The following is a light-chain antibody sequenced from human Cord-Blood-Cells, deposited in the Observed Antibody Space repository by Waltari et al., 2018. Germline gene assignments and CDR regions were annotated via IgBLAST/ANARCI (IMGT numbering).Light chain of an antibody. J-gene: IGKJ1*01. V-gene: IGKV3-20*01. Sequence: EIVLTQSPGTLSLSPGERATLSCSSCQSVSSSYLDWYQQKPGLAPRLLIYGESSRATGIPDRFSCSGSGTAFTLTISRLEHEDFAVYYCQQYGSSPKTFGQGTKVEIK. CDR2: GES. CDR1: QSVSSSY. CDR3: QQYGSSPKT.